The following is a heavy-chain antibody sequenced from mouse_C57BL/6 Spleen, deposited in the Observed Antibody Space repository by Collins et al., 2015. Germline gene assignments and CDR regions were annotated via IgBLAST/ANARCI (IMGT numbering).Heavy chain of an antibody. CDR1: GFSLTSYG. CDR2: IWRGGST. Sequence: QVQLKQSGPGLVQPSQSLSITCTVSGFSLTSYGVHWVRQSPGKGLEWLGVIWRGGSTDYNAAFMSRLGITKDNSKSQVFFKMNSLQADDTAIYYCAKNDYDYSWFAYWGQGTLVTVSA. D-gene: IGHD2-4*01. V-gene: IGHV2-5*01. J-gene: IGHJ3*01. CDR3: AKNDYDYSWFAY.